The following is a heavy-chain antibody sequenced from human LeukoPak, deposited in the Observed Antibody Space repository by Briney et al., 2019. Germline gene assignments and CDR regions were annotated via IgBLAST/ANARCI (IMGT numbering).Heavy chain of an antibody. CDR1: GGPISSYY. J-gene: IGHJ5*02. CDR2: IYNSGST. D-gene: IGHD1-7*01. Sequence: SETLSLTCTVSGGPISSYYWSWIRQPPGKGLEWIGYIYNSGSTNYNPSLKSRVTISVDTSKNQFSLKLSSVTAADTAVYYCARLRANWNYVNWFDPWGQGTLVTVSS. CDR3: ARLRANWNYVNWFDP. V-gene: IGHV4-59*08.